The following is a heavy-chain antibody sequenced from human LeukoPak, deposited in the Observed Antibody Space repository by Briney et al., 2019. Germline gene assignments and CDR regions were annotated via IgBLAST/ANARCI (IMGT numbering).Heavy chain of an antibody. D-gene: IGHD5-12*01. J-gene: IGHJ4*01. V-gene: IGHV3-11*03. CDR2: ISTGSSYT. Sequence: GGSLRHSRAASGFTFSDYYLSWIRQAPGKGLEWVSYISTGSSYTKYADSVKGRFTISRDNAKNSLYLQMNSLRAEDTAVYYCARRFLATPGGFDYWG. CDR1: GFTFSDYY. CDR3: ARRFLATPGGFDY.